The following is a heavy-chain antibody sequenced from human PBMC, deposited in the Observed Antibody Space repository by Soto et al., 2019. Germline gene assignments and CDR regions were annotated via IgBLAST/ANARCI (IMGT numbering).Heavy chain of an antibody. CDR1: DVTSTTSI. V-gene: IGHV1-69*02. D-gene: IGHD5-12*01. J-gene: IGHJ2*01. Sequence: GASVKVSSKLPDVTSTTSIYSWVRKALGQGLEWMGRIIPILGIANYAQKFQGRVTITADKSTSTAYMELSSRRSEDTALYYGGEDLVVRFLYFELWGRGALFTASS. CDR2: IIPILGIA. CDR3: GEDLVVRFLYFEL.